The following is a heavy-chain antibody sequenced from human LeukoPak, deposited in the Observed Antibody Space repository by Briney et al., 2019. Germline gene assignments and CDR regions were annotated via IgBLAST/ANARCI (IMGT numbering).Heavy chain of an antibody. D-gene: IGHD3-22*01. J-gene: IGHJ4*02. V-gene: IGHV3-21*01. CDR3: ARAPTYYYDSSGYFFDY. Sequence: PGGSLRLSCAASGFTFSSYSMNWVRQAPGKGLEWVSSISSSSSYIYYADSVKGRFTISRDNAKKSLYLQMNSLRAEDTAVYYCARAPTYYYDSSGYFFDYWGQGTLVTVSS. CDR1: GFTFSSYS. CDR2: ISSSSSYI.